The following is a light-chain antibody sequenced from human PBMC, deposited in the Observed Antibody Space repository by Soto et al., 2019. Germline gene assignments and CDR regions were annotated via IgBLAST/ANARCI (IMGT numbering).Light chain of an antibody. Sequence: QSVLTQPASVSGSPGQSITISCTGTSSDIGTYNYVSWYQQHPGTAPKLIIYEVTNRPSGVSAHFSGSKSGNAASLTTSGLQAADEADYYCSSYTSSNSWVFGGGTKVTVL. CDR1: SSDIGTYNY. CDR2: EVT. J-gene: IGLJ3*02. V-gene: IGLV2-14*01. CDR3: SSYTSSNSWV.